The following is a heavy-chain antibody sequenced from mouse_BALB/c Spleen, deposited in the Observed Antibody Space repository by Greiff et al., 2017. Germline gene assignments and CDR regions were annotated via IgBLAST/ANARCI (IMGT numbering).Heavy chain of an antibody. CDR3: ARGWCTMMTAGFAD. CDR1: GYSITSGYY. V-gene: IGHV3-6*02. Sequence: EVQLQQSGPGLVKPSQSLSLTCSVTGYSITSGYYWNWIRQFPGNKLEWMGYISYDGSNNYNPSLKNRISITRDTCKNQFFLRLNSVTTEDRATCCCARGWCTMMTAGFADWGQGTLGTVAA. CDR2: ISYDGSN. D-gene: IGHD2-4*01. J-gene: IGHJ3*01.